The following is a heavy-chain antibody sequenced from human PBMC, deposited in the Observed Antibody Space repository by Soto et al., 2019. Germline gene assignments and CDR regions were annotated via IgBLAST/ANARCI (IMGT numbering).Heavy chain of an antibody. J-gene: IGHJ2*01. CDR1: GGAISSINW. CDR3: ATNDPRDYDFWSGFYWYFDL. Sequence: SETLALTCAVSGGAISSINWWSLVRQPPGEGLGWIGEIYHSGRTNYNPSLKSRVTISVDKSKNQFSLKLSSVTAADTAVYYCATNDPRDYDFWSGFYWYFDLWGRGTLVTVSS. CDR2: IYHSGRT. V-gene: IGHV4-4*02. D-gene: IGHD3-3*01.